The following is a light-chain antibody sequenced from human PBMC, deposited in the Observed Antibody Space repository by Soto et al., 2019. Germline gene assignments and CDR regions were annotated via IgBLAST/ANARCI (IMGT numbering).Light chain of an antibody. CDR2: DTS. CDR3: QQYNDWPPLT. V-gene: IGKV3D-20*01. CDR1: QRVSGGF. Sequence: DIVLTQSPATLSLSPGERATLYCGASQRVSGGFLAWYQQKPGLAPRLILYDTSFRATGIPDRFSGSGSGTDFTLTISRLDPEDFAVYSCQQYNDWPPLTFGGGTKVEIK. J-gene: IGKJ4*01.